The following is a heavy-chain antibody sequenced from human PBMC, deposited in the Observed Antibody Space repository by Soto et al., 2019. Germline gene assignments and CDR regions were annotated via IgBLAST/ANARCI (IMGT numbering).Heavy chain of an antibody. D-gene: IGHD6-13*01. Sequence: EVQLLQSGGGLVQPRGSLRLSCSTSGFTFNNYAMSWVRQAPGKGLEWVSTISGSGGNTFYADSVKGRFTISRDNSKNTVSLQMNSLRAEDTAVYYCAKPSGLATAGSAFDYWGRGTLVTVSS. CDR2: ISGSGGNT. J-gene: IGHJ4*02. CDR1: GFTFNNYA. V-gene: IGHV3-23*01. CDR3: AKPSGLATAGSAFDY.